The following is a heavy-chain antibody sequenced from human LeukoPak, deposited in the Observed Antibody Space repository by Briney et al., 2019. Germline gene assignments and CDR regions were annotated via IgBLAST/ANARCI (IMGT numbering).Heavy chain of an antibody. CDR2: INHSGST. Sequence: PSETLSLTCAVYGGSFSGYYWSWIRQPPGKGLEWIGEINHSGSTNYNPSLKSRVTISVDTSKNQFSLKLSSVTAADTAVYYCARLSGGEDYWGQGTLVTVSS. CDR1: GGSFSGYY. J-gene: IGHJ4*02. D-gene: IGHD7-27*01. CDR3: ARLSGGEDY. V-gene: IGHV4-34*01.